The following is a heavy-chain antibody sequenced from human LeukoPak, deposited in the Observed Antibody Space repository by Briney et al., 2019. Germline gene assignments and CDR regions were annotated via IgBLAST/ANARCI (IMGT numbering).Heavy chain of an antibody. Sequence: SETLSLTCAVSGYSISSGYYWGWIRQPPGRGLEWIGNIYHSGRTYYNPSLKSRVTISVDTSKNQFSLKVSSVTAADTAVYYCARPGSGSYVDAFEIWGQGTMVTVSS. D-gene: IGHD1-26*01. CDR1: GYSISSGYY. CDR3: ARPGSGSYVDAFEI. J-gene: IGHJ3*02. CDR2: IYHSGRT. V-gene: IGHV4-38-2*01.